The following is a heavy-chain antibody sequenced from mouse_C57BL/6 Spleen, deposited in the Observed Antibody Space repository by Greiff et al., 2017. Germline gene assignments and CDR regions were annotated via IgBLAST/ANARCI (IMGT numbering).Heavy chain of an antibody. CDR3: ASSYYSNPAWFAY. J-gene: IGHJ3*01. V-gene: IGHV1-72*01. D-gene: IGHD2-5*01. Sequence: QVHVKQSGAELVKPGASVKLSCKASGYTFTSYWMHWVKQRPGRGLEWIGRIDPNSGGTKYNEKFKSKATLTVDKPSSTAYMQLSSLTSEDSAVYYCASSYYSNPAWFAYWGQGTLVTVSA. CDR1: GYTFTSYW. CDR2: IDPNSGGT.